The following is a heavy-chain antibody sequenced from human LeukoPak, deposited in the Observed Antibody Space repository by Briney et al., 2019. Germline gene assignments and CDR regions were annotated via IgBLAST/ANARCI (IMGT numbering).Heavy chain of an antibody. J-gene: IGHJ4*02. V-gene: IGHV3-9*01. D-gene: IGHD2-15*01. CDR1: GFTFDDYA. CDR2: ISWNSGSI. Sequence: AGRSLRLSCAASGFTFDDYAMHWVRQAPGKGLEWVSGISWNSGSIGYADSVKGRFTISRDNAKNSLYLQMNSLRAEDTAVYYCARVSGGPYCSGGSCYLDYWGQGTLVTVSS. CDR3: ARVSGGPYCSGGSCYLDY.